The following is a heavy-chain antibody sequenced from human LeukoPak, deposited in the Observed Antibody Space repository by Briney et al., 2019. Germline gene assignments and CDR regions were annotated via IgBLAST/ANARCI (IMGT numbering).Heavy chain of an antibody. Sequence: PGGSLRLSCVASGFNFGAYWMTWVCQTPGKGLEWVANINRDGSAQYCVDSLKGRFTLSRDNSKNTLYLQMNSLRAEDTAVYYCARDLGYSGSYYYYGMDVWGQGTTVTVSS. V-gene: IGHV3-7*01. CDR2: INRDGSAQ. CDR1: GFNFGAYW. J-gene: IGHJ6*02. D-gene: IGHD1-26*01. CDR3: ARDLGYSGSYYYYGMDV.